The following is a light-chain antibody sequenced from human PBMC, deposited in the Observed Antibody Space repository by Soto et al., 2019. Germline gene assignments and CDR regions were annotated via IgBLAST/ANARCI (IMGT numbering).Light chain of an antibody. CDR1: QSVSSSY. CDR3: QQYNSWPET. CDR2: GAS. Sequence: EIVLTQSPGTLSLSPGERATLSCRASQSVSSSYLAWYQQKPGQAPRLLIYGASARATGIPARFTGSGSGTEFTLTISSLQSEDFAVYYCQQYNSWPETFGQGTKVDNK. V-gene: IGKV3-15*01. J-gene: IGKJ1*01.